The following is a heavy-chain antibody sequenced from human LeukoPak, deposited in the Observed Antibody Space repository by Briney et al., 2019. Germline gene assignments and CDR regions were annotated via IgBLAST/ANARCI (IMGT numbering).Heavy chain of an antibody. CDR3: ARGDDIVATIDPFDY. J-gene: IGHJ4*02. CDR2: ISAYNGNT. V-gene: IGHV1-18*01. D-gene: IGHD5-12*01. Sequence: ASLKVSCKASGYTFTSYGISWVRQAPGQGLEWMGWISAYNGNTNYAQKLQGRVTMTTDTSTSTAYMELRSLRSDDTAVYYCARGDDIVATIDPFDYWGQGTLVTVSS. CDR1: GYTFTSYG.